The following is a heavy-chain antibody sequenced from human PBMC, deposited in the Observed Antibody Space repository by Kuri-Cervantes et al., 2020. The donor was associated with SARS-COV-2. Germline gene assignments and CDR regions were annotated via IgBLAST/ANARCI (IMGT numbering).Heavy chain of an antibody. V-gene: IGHV3-23*01. D-gene: IGHD3-3*01. J-gene: IGHJ6*02. CDR3: AKGPYYDFWSGYYTTGLFDYYGMDV. CDR1: GFTFSSYA. CDR2: ISGSGGST. Sequence: GGSLRLSCAASGFTFSSYAMSWDRQAPGKGLEWVSAISGSGGSTYYADSVKGRFTISRDNSKNTLYLQMNSLRAEDTAVYYCAKGPYYDFWSGYYTTGLFDYYGMDVWGQGTTVTVSS.